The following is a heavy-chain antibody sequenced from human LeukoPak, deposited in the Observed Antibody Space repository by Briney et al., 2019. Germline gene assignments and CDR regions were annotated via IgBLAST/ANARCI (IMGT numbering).Heavy chain of an antibody. D-gene: IGHD2-15*01. Sequence: SETLSLTCTVPGGSISSSSYYWGWIRQPPGKGLEWIGSVFYSGSTYHNPSLKSRVTISVDTSKNQFSLKLASVTAADTAVYYCARHPSYLASCRGGRCYYFDYWGQGTLVTVSS. CDR1: GGSISSSSYY. J-gene: IGHJ4*02. CDR3: ARHPSYLASCRGGRCYYFDY. CDR2: VFYSGST. V-gene: IGHV4-39*01.